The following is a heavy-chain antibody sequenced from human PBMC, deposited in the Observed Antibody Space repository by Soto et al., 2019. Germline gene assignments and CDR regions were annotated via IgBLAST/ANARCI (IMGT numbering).Heavy chain of an antibody. CDR2: INPSGGST. V-gene: IGHV1-46*01. D-gene: IGHD4-4*01. Sequence: QVQLVQSGAEVKKPGASVKVSCKASGYTFTSYYMHWVRQAPGQGLEWMGIINPSGGSTSYAQKFQSRVTMTRDTSTSTVYMELSSLRSEDTAVYYCAGDGYSNYGMDVWGQGTTVTVSS. CDR1: GYTFTSYY. J-gene: IGHJ6*02. CDR3: AGDGYSNYGMDV.